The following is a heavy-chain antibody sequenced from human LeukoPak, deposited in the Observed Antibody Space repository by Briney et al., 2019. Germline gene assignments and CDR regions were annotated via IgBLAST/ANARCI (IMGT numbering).Heavy chain of an antibody. CDR2: IKEDGSEK. Sequence: GSLRLSCVASGFTLSNYWMSWVRQAPGKGLEGVANIKEDGSEKYYVGSVKGRFTISRENAKNSLYLHMDSLTAEDTAIYYCARDWVAGVPFDAFDIWGQGTMVSVSS. CDR3: ARDWVAGVPFDAFDI. V-gene: IGHV3-7*01. D-gene: IGHD3-10*01. CDR1: GFTLSNYW. J-gene: IGHJ3*02.